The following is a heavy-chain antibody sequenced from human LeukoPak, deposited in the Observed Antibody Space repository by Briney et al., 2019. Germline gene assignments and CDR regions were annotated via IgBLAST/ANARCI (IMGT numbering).Heavy chain of an antibody. CDR2: INHSGST. Sequence: GSLRLSCAASGLSVTSNYMGWVRQPPGKGLEWIGEINHSGSTNYNPSLKSRVTISVDTSKNQFSLKLSSVTAADTAVYYCARGSPYDSETQHWGQGTLVTVSS. CDR1: GLSVTSNY. V-gene: IGHV4-34*01. J-gene: IGHJ1*01. D-gene: IGHD3-22*01. CDR3: ARGSPYDSETQH.